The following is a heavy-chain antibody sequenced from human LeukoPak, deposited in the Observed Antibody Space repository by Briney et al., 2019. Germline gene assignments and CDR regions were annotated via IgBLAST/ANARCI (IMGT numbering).Heavy chain of an antibody. D-gene: IGHD2-21*02. V-gene: IGHV3-66*01. CDR2: IYTGGAT. CDR3: ARGQSYCGADCYSD. CDR1: GFSINHYY. Sequence: QSGGSLRLSCAASGFSINHYYMTWIRQAPGKGLDWVSVIYTGGATNYGDSVKGRFTISRDNSKNTLYLQMNSLRADDTAIYYCARGQSYCGADCYSDWGQGTWSPSPQ. J-gene: IGHJ1*01.